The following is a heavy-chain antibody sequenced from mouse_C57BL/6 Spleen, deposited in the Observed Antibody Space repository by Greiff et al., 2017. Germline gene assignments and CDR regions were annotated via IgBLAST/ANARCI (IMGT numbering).Heavy chain of an antibody. CDR3: ARWGYGFDY. Sequence: QVQLQQPGAELVKPGASVKLSCKASGYTFTSYWMQWVKQRPGQGLEWIGEIDPSDSYTNYNQKFKGKATLTVDTSSSTAYMQLSSLTSEDSAVYYCARWGYGFDYWGQGTTLTVSS. J-gene: IGHJ2*01. CDR1: GYTFTSYW. CDR2: IDPSDSYT. D-gene: IGHD1-1*01. V-gene: IGHV1-50*01.